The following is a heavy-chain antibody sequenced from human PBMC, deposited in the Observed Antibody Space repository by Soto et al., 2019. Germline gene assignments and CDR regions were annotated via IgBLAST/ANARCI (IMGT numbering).Heavy chain of an antibody. CDR3: ARKRGFYYDSSGYYYALDY. CDR1: GGTFSSYA. D-gene: IGHD3-22*01. CDR2: IIPIFGTA. Sequence: SVKVSCKASGGTFSSYAISWVRQAPGQGLEWMGGIIPIFGTANYAQKFQGRVTITADESTSTAYMELSSLRSEDTAVYYCARKRGFYYDSSGYYYALDYWGQGTLVTVSS. J-gene: IGHJ4*02. V-gene: IGHV1-69*13.